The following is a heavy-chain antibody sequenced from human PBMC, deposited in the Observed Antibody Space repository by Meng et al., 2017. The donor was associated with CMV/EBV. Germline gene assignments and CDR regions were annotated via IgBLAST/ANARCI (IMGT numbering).Heavy chain of an antibody. D-gene: IGHD2-2*01. CDR3: ARDLMNCSSTSCANWFDP. J-gene: IGHJ5*02. CDR1: GGSISSYY. Sequence: QESGPGRVKPLETLSLTCPVSGGSISSYYWSWIRQPAGKGLEWIGRIYTSGSTNYNPSLKSRVTMSVDTSKNQFSLKLSSVTAADTAVYYCARDLMNCSSTSCANWFDPWGQGTLVTVSS. CDR2: IYTSGST. V-gene: IGHV4-4*07.